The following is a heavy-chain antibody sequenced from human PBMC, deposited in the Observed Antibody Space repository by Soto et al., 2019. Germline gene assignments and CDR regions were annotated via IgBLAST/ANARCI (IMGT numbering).Heavy chain of an antibody. J-gene: IGHJ5*02. CDR2: IIPIFGTA. V-gene: IGHV1-69*12. D-gene: IGHD4-17*01. CDR3: AATVTRDERRKEWFDP. CDR1: GGTFSSYA. Sequence: QVQLVQSGAEVKKPGSSVKVSCKASGGTFSSYATSWVRQAPGQGLEWMGGIIPIFGTANYAQKFQGRVTITADESTSTADMEMSSLRSEATAVYYCAATVTRDERRKEWFDPWGQGTLVTVSS.